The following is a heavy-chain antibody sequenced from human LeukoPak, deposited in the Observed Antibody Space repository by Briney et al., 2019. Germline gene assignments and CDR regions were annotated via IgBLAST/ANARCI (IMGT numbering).Heavy chain of an antibody. CDR3: ARDRAWNYFDY. CDR1: GFTISSRG. D-gene: IGHD3-3*01. J-gene: IGHJ4*02. Sequence: PGGSLRLSCAVSGFTISSRGMHWVRQAPGKGPEWVAMIAYHGNTEYYGDSVKGRFTISRDNSKNTLYLQMDSLRAEDTAVYYCARDRAWNYFDYWGQGTLVTVSS. V-gene: IGHV3-30*03. CDR2: IAYHGNTE.